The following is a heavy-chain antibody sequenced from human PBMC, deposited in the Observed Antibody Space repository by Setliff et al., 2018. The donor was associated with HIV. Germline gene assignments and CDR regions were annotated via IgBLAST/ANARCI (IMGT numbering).Heavy chain of an antibody. CDR3: AAGGVRGVIWG. CDR2: LSYDGRSK. CDR1: GFPFSKYS. V-gene: IGHV3-30*04. Sequence: GESLKISCVGSGFPFSKYSLHWVRQAPDKGPQWVAVLSYDGRSKYYAESVKGRFTISRDNWKNTVYLEMNRLRPDDTAMYFCAAGGVRGVIWGWGQGTLVTVSS. J-gene: IGHJ4*02. D-gene: IGHD3-10*02.